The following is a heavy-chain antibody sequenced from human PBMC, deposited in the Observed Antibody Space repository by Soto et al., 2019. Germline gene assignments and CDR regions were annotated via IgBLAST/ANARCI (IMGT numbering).Heavy chain of an antibody. CDR3: ASYISLSGSYYDSSGYYSAFDY. D-gene: IGHD3-22*01. CDR1: GYTFTSYY. CDR2: INPSGGST. J-gene: IGHJ4*02. Sequence: ASVKVSCKASGYTFTSYYMHWVRQAPGQGLEWMGIINPSGGSTSYAQKIQGRVTMTRDTSTSTVYMELSSLRSEDTAENYCASYISLSGSYYDSSGYYSAFDYWGQGTLVTVSS. V-gene: IGHV1-46*01.